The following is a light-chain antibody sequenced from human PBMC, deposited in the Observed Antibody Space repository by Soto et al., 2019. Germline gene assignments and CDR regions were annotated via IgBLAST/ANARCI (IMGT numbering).Light chain of an antibody. J-gene: IGKJ1*01. Sequence: VLSQSPGRLSLSPGETATLSCRASQSVPSTYFAWYQQKSGQPPRLLISGTSNRATGIPGRFSGSGSGRDFTLTISRLEPEDFAVYFCQQFGNSPWTFGQGTKVDI. CDR3: QQFGNSPWT. V-gene: IGKV3-20*01. CDR1: QSVPSTY. CDR2: GTS.